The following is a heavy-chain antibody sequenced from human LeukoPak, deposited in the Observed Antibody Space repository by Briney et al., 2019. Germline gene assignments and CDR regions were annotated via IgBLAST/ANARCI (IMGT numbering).Heavy chain of an antibody. CDR3: ARGLAGAHSGAIYSDL. Sequence: SETLSLTCTVSGASLTCWTWIRQPPGKGLEWIGVIYNHGRTEYNPSLKSRVTISFYTSANEVSLKLRSVTAADTAVYYCARGLAGAHSGAIYSDLWGRGTVVTVSS. J-gene: IGHJ2*01. V-gene: IGHV4-59*01. CDR1: GASLTC. D-gene: IGHD1-26*01. CDR2: IYNHGRT.